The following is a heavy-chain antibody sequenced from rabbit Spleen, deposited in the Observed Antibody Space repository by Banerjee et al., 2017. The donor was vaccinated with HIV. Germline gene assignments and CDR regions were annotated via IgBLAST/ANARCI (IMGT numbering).Heavy chain of an antibody. Sequence: QEQLVESGGGLVKPGASLTLTCTASGFSFSGNYYMCWVRQAPGKGLEWIACIDTGSSGFTYYATWAKGRFTCSKTSSTTVDLKMTSLTAADTATYFCARGVIGDGNYIHDINFWGQGTLVTVS. CDR2: IDTGSSGFT. V-gene: IGHV1S45*01. J-gene: IGHJ4*01. CDR3: ARGVIGDGNYIHDINF. D-gene: IGHD1-1*01. CDR1: GFSFSGNYY.